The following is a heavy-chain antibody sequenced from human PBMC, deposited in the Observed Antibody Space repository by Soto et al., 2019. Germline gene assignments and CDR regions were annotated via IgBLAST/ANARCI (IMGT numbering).Heavy chain of an antibody. D-gene: IGHD3-22*01. CDR1: GFSFTPYM. CDR3: ARERGGYFFDY. J-gene: IGHJ4*01. Sequence: PGGSLRLSCVASGFSFTPYMMSWVRQAPGKGLEWISYISTSDSNYADSVRGRFIISRDNAKDSLYLQMNSLRPEDTAVYYCARERGGYFFDYWGHGTLVTVPQ. CDR2: ISTSDS. V-gene: IGHV3-48*01.